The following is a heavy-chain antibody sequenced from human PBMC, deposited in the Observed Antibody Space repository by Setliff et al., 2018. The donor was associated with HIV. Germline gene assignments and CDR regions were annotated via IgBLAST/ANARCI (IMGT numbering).Heavy chain of an antibody. CDR2: IEQDGSEK. Sequence: PGESLKISCAASGFTFSSYWMSWVRQAPGKGLEWVANIEQDGSEKYYVDSVKGRFTISRDNAKNSLYLQMNSLRAEDTAVYYCARGTSGYLIRAENFQHWGQGTLVTVSS. J-gene: IGHJ1*01. CDR1: GFTFSSYW. V-gene: IGHV3-7*01. D-gene: IGHD3-22*01. CDR3: ARGTSGYLIRAENFQH.